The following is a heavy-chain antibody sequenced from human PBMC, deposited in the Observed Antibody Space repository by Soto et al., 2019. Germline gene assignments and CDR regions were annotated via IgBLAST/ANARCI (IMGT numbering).Heavy chain of an antibody. CDR1: GFTFSSYG. J-gene: IGHJ4*02. CDR3: ARDLYYGSGSYFSRFDY. D-gene: IGHD3-10*01. CDR2: IWYDGSNK. Sequence: TGGSLRLSCAASGFTFSSYGMHWVRQAPGKGLEWVAVIWYDGSNKYYADSVKGRFTISRDNSKNTLYLQMKSLRAEDTAVYYCARDLYYGSGSYFSRFDYWGQGTLVTVSS. V-gene: IGHV3-33*01.